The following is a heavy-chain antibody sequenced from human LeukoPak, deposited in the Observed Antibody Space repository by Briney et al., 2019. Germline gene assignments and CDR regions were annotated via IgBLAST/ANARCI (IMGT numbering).Heavy chain of an antibody. CDR1: GYTFTGYY. J-gene: IGHJ6*03. Sequence: ASVKVSFKTSGYTFTGYYIHWGRQAPGKGVEWVGWINPNSGGTNYAQKFQGRVTMTRDTSISTAYMELSRLRSDDTAVYYCARSFAAAGTYYYYYYMDVWGKGTTVTVSS. V-gene: IGHV1-2*02. CDR2: INPNSGGT. D-gene: IGHD6-13*01. CDR3: ARSFAAAGTYYYYYYMDV.